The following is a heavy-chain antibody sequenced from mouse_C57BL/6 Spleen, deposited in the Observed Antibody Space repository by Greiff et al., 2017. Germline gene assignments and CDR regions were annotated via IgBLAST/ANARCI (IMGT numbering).Heavy chain of an antibody. D-gene: IGHD2-4*01. Sequence: QVQLQQSGPELVKPGASVKISCKASGYAFSSSWMNWVKQRHGKGLEWIGRIYPGDGDTNYNGKVKGKATLTADKSSRTAYMQLSSLTSEDSAVYFWASPDDYDECYAMDYWGQGTSVTVSS. V-gene: IGHV1-82*01. CDR3: ASPDDYDECYAMDY. CDR2: IYPGDGDT. CDR1: GYAFSSSW. J-gene: IGHJ4*01.